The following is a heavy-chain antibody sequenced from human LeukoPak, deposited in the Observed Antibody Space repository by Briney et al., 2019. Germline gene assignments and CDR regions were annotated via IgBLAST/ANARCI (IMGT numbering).Heavy chain of an antibody. CDR3: ASVFELYDILTGVYYYYMDV. J-gene: IGHJ6*03. CDR2: ISAYNGNT. D-gene: IGHD3-9*01. V-gene: IGHV1-18*01. Sequence: AASVKVSCKASGYTFTSYGISWVRQAPGQGLEWMGWISAYNGNTNYAQKLQGRVTMTTDTSTSTAYMELRSLRSEDTAVYYCASVFELYDILTGVYYYYMDVWGKGTTVTVSS. CDR1: GYTFTSYG.